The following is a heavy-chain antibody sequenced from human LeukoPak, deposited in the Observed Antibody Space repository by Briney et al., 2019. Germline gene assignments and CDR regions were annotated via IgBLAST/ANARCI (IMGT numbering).Heavy chain of an antibody. CDR2: ISAYNGNT. Sequence: ASVKVSCKASGYTFTNYVINWLRQAPGQGLEWMGWISAYNGNTNYAQRLQGRVTMTTDTSTSTAYMELRSLRSDDTAVYYCARDSLGSMKYWGQGTLVTVSS. D-gene: IGHD3-16*01. J-gene: IGHJ4*02. CDR3: ARDSLGSMKY. V-gene: IGHV1-18*01. CDR1: GYTFTNYV.